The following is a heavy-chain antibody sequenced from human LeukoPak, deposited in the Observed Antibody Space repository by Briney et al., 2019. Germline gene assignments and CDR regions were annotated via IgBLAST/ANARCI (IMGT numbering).Heavy chain of an antibody. CDR3: ARAGFSASYLSD. CDR2: VSRSSTTI. D-gene: IGHD1-26*01. J-gene: IGHJ4*02. CDR1: GFTFSTYS. V-gene: IGHV3-48*01. Sequence: GGSLRLSCAASGFTFSTYSMNWVRQAPGKGLEWVSYVSRSSTTIYYADSVKGRFTISRDNGESSLYLQMNSLRAEDTAVYYCARAGFSASYLSDWGQGTLVTVSS.